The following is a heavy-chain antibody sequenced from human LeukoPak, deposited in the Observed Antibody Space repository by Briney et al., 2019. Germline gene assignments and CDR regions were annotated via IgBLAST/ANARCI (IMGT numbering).Heavy chain of an antibody. CDR1: GFSFDDCG. V-gene: IGHV3-20*04. CDR3: ARDVSSGWYSDY. J-gene: IGHJ4*02. D-gene: IGHD6-19*01. Sequence: PGGSLRLSCAASGFSFDDCGMSWVRQAPGKGLDGVSGINWYGGSTGYADSVKGRFTISRDNAKNSLYLQMNSLRAEDTAFYCARDVSSGWYSDYWGQGTLVTVSS. CDR2: INWYGGST.